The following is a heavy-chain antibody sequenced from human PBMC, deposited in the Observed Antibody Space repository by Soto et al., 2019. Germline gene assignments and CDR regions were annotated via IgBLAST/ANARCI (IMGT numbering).Heavy chain of an antibody. CDR2: IVPIFGTA. Sequence: VSCKASGGTFSSYAISWVRQAPGQGLEWMGGIVPIFGTANYAQKFQGRVTITADESTSTAYMELSSLRSEDTAVYYCARGDDYSNYESNYWGQGTLVTVSS. J-gene: IGHJ4*02. V-gene: IGHV1-69*01. D-gene: IGHD4-4*01. CDR1: GGTFSSYA. CDR3: ARGDDYSNYESNY.